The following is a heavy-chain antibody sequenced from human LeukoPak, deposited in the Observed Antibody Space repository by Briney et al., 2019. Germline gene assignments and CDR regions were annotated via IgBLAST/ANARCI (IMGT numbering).Heavy chain of an antibody. CDR3: ARGENAYGSGSYYYYYYYMDV. J-gene: IGHJ6*03. Sequence: GGPLRLSCAASGFTFSSYGMHWVRQAPGKGLEWVAFIRYDGSNKYYADSVKGRFTISRDNSKNTLYLQMNSLRAEDTAVYYCARGENAYGSGSYYYYYYYMDVWGKGTTVTVSS. CDR1: GFTFSSYG. V-gene: IGHV3-30*02. D-gene: IGHD3-10*01. CDR2: IRYDGSNK.